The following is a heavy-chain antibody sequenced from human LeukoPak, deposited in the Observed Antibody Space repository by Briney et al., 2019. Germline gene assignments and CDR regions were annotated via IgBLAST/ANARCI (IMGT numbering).Heavy chain of an antibody. CDR2: IYYTGSA. CDR1: GGSVSSRSHF. CDR3: VRLLGGYFAGNTFDI. V-gene: IGHV4-39*02. J-gene: IGHJ3*02. Sequence: SETLSLTCTVSGGSVSSRSHFWAWIRPTPGKGLEWIGTIYYTGSANYNPSLKSRVTMSVDTSKDHFSLNLSSVTATDTAVYFCVRLLGGYFAGNTFDIWGQGTVVSVSS. D-gene: IGHD3-9*01.